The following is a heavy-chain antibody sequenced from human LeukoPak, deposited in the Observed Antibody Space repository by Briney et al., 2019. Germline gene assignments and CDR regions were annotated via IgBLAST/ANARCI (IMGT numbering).Heavy chain of an antibody. J-gene: IGHJ3*02. Sequence: PGGSLRLSCAASGFTFSSYVMSWVRQAPGKGVEWVSAISGSGGSTYYADSVKGRFTISRDNSKNTLDLQLNSLRAEDTAIYYCAKFMVRDSDAFDIWGQGTMVTVSS. CDR1: GFTFSSYV. CDR2: ISGSGGST. V-gene: IGHV3-23*01. CDR3: AKFMVRDSDAFDI. D-gene: IGHD3-10*01.